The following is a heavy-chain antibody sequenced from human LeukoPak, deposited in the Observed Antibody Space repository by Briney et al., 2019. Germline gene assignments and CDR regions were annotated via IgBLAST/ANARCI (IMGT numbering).Heavy chain of an antibody. Sequence: GGSLRLSCAASGFTFSSYGMHWVRQAPGKGLEWVAFMRYDGSNKYYADSVKGRFTISRDNSKNTLYLQMNSLSAEDTAVYYCAKDRVIVGATIFDYWGQGTLVTVSS. D-gene: IGHD1-26*01. CDR1: GFTFSSYG. V-gene: IGHV3-30*02. CDR3: AKDRVIVGATIFDY. J-gene: IGHJ4*02. CDR2: MRYDGSNK.